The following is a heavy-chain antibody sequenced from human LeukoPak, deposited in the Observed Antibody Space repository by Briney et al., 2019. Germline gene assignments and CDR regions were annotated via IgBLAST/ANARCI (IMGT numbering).Heavy chain of an antibody. CDR3: ARGTPPVSYDRGTWIAAAGTYFQH. D-gene: IGHD6-13*01. CDR1: GGSLSSPYY. CDR2: INHSGST. J-gene: IGHJ1*01. V-gene: IGHV4-34*01. Sequence: SETLSLTCTVSGGSLSSPYYWGWIRQPPGKGLEWIGEINHSGSTNYNPSLKSRVTISVGTSKNQFSLKLSSVTAADTAVYYCARGTPPVSYDRGTWIAAAGTYFQHWGQGTLVTVSS.